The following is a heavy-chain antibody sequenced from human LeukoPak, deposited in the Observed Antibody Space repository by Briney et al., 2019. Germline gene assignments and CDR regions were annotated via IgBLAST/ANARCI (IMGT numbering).Heavy chain of an antibody. Sequence: GGSLRLSCAVSGYSFSSYAMSWVRQAPGKGMEWVSAMSGSGGSTDYADSVKGRFTISRDNSKNALYLQMDGLRAEDTAVYDCAGGRGTIAARPVRVYGGQGTLVTVSS. J-gene: IGHJ4*02. D-gene: IGHD6-6*01. CDR2: MSGSGGST. CDR3: AGGRGTIAARPVRVY. V-gene: IGHV3-23*01. CDR1: GYSFSSYA.